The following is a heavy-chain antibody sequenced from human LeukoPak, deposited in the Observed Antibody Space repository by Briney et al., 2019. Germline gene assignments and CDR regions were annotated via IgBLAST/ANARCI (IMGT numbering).Heavy chain of an antibody. D-gene: IGHD4-17*01. CDR3: ARDVHGDYGSGWFDP. CDR1: GGTFNNSA. J-gene: IGHJ5*02. CDR2: IMPLFGTA. V-gene: IGHV1-69*05. Sequence: GASVRVSCKTPGGTFNNSAISWVRQAPGQGLEWLGGIMPLFGTAGYAQKFQGRVTITKDESTRTVYLELTSLTSDDTAVYYCARDVHGDYGSGWFDPWGQGTLVSVSS.